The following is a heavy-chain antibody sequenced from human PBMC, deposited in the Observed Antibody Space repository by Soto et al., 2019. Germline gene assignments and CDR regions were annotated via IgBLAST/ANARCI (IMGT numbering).Heavy chain of an antibody. CDR1: GFTVTGEQ. CDR3: PRGGGGWDS. J-gene: IGHJ4*02. Sequence: EGSLRLSCVPSGFTVTGEQMNWVRQAPGKGLEWVSTMYTGGRTFYADSVRGRFTISRDETKNILYLQMDSLRVEDTAVYYCPRGGGGWDSWGQGSLVTVSS. CDR2: MYTGGRT. V-gene: IGHV3-53*01. D-gene: IGHD6-19*01.